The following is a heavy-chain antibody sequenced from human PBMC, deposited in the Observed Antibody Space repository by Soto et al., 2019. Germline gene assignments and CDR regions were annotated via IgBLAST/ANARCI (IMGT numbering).Heavy chain of an antibody. CDR3: ASDVTAAIEAEGYYYYGMDV. V-gene: IGHV5-10-1*01. CDR1: GYSFTSYW. Sequence: PGESLKISCKGSGYSFTSYWISWVRQMPGKGLEWMGRIDPSDSYTNYSPSFQGHVTISADKSISTAYLQWSSLKASDTAMYYCASDVTAAIEAEGYYYYGMDVWGQGTTVTVSS. D-gene: IGHD2-2*02. J-gene: IGHJ6*02. CDR2: IDPSDSYT.